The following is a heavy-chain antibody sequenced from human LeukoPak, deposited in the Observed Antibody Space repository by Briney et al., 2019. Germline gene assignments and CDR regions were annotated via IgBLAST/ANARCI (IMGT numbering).Heavy chain of an antibody. CDR3: ARGSAANSDY. D-gene: IGHD2-2*01. V-gene: IGHV4-59*01. CDR2: IYYSGST. CDR1: GGSISSYY. Sequence: SETLSLTCTVSGGSISSYYWSWIRQPPGKGLEWIGYIYYSGSTNYNPSLKSRVTISVDTSKNQFSLKLSSVTAAGTAVYYCARGSAANSDYWGQGTLVTVSS. J-gene: IGHJ4*02.